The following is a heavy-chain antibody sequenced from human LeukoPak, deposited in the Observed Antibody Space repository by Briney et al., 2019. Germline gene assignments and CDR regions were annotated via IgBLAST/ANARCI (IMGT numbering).Heavy chain of an antibody. CDR2: IWYDGSNK. Sequence: PGGSLRLSCAASGFTFSSYGMHWVRQAPGKGLEWVAVIWYDGSNKYYADSVKGRFTISRDNSKNTLYLQMNSLRPEDTAVYYCARSHYFGSGNYPNWGQGTLVTVSS. D-gene: IGHD3-10*01. V-gene: IGHV3-33*01. J-gene: IGHJ4*02. CDR3: ARSHYFGSGNYPN. CDR1: GFTFSSYG.